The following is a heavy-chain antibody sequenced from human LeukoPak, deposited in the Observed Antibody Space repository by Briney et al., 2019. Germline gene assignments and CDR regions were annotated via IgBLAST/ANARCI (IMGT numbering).Heavy chain of an antibody. CDR2: ISPGGDGG. CDR1: GFTFSNIW. Sequence: PGGSLRLSCAAAGFTFSNIWMSWVRQAPGRGLEWVANISPGGDGGRYVDSVKGRFSISRDNGKNSLYLQMTALRVEDTAIYYCAGAVVVSPAGPYSWLDPWGQGTLVTVSS. V-gene: IGHV3-7*03. D-gene: IGHD2-15*01. J-gene: IGHJ5*02. CDR3: AGAVVVSPAGPYSWLDP.